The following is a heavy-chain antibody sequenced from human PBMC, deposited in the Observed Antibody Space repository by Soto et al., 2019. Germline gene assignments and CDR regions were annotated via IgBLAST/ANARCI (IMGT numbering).Heavy chain of an antibody. V-gene: IGHV4-59*01. CDR1: GGSISSYY. Sequence: QLQLQESGPGLVKPSETLSLTCTVSGGSISSYYWSWIRQPPGKGLEWIGYIYYSGSTNYNPSLKSRVTISVDTSKNQFSLKLSSVTAADTAVYYCARASGFGELFDYYYYYGMDVWGQGTTVTVSS. D-gene: IGHD3-10*01. CDR2: IYYSGST. CDR3: ARASGFGELFDYYYYYGMDV. J-gene: IGHJ6*02.